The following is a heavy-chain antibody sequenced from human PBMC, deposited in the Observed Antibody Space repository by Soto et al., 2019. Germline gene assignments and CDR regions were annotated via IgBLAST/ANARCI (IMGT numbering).Heavy chain of an antibody. V-gene: IGHV1-69*13. D-gene: IGHD3-22*01. CDR2: IIPIFGTA. J-gene: IGHJ4*02. CDR3: ARAVYYYYSSGYYYPFDY. CDR1: GGTFSSYA. Sequence: ASVKVSCKASGGTFSSYAISWVRQAPGQGLEWMGGIIPIFGTANYAQKFQGRVTITADESTSTAYMELSSLRSEDTAVYYCARAVYYYYSSGYYYPFDYWGKGTLVTVSS.